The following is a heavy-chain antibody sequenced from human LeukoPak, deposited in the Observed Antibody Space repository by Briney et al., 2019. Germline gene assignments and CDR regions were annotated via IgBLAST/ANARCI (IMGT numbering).Heavy chain of an antibody. CDR1: GFTFTGYS. D-gene: IGHD6-19*01. CDR3: ARGATYISGHHDA. V-gene: IGHV1-46*01. CDR2: INPSGSIT. Sequence: ASVKVSCKASGFTFTGYSMQWVRQAPGQRLEWMGIINPSGSITSYTQKFQGRVTITRDTSTSTVYMELSSLRSDDTAVYYCARGATYISGHHDAWGQGTLVTDSS. J-gene: IGHJ4*02.